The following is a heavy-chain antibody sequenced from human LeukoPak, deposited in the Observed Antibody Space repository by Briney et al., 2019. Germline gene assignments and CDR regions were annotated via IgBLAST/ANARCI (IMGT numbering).Heavy chain of an antibody. V-gene: IGHV3-53*01. CDR1: GFTVSSNY. D-gene: IGHD6-19*01. CDR3: ARSYAVAGNYFDY. Sequence: GGSLRLSCAASGFTVSSNYMSWVRQAPGKGLEWVSVIYSGGSTYYADSVKGRFTISRDNSKNTLYLQMNSLRAEDTAVYYCARSYAVAGNYFDYWGQGTLVTVSS. CDR2: IYSGGST. J-gene: IGHJ4*02.